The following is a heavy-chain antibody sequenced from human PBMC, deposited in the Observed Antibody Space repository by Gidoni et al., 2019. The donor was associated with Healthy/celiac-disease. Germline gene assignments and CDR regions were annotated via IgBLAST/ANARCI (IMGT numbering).Heavy chain of an antibody. D-gene: IGHD4-17*01. V-gene: IGHV3-30-3*01. CDR1: GFTFHSYA. Sequence: QVQLVDSGGALVQPGGSLRLSLAASGFTFHSYAMNWVRQAPGKGLEWVAVISYDGSNKYYADSVKGRFTISRDNSTNTLYLQRNSLRAEDTAVDYCARVDLLGDYGDSGYFDYWGQGTLVTVSS. CDR2: ISYDGSNK. J-gene: IGHJ4*02. CDR3: ARVDLLGDYGDSGYFDY.